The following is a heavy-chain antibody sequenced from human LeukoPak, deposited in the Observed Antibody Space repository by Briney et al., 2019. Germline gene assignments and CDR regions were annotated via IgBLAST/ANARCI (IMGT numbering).Heavy chain of an antibody. CDR1: GGTFSSYA. J-gene: IGHJ5*02. D-gene: IGHD2-2*03. Sequence: ASVKVSCKASGGTFSSYAISWVRQAPGQGLEWMGGIIPIFGTANYAQKFQGRVTITTDESTSTAYMELSSLRSEDTAVYYCARGLDIVVVPAAIGVDWFDPWGQGTLVTVSS. CDR2: IIPIFGTA. CDR3: ARGLDIVVVPAAIGVDWFDP. V-gene: IGHV1-69*05.